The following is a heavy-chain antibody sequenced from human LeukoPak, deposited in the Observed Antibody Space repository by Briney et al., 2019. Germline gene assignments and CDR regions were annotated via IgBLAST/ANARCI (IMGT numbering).Heavy chain of an antibody. CDR2: ISYDGSNK. Sequence: GGSLRLSCAASGFTFSSYGMHWVRQAPGKGLEWVAVISYDGSNKYYADSVKGRFTISRDNSKNTLYLQMNSLRAEDTAVYYCAKGVATMIVVVTSDAFDIWGQGTMVTVPS. V-gene: IGHV3-30*18. D-gene: IGHD3-22*01. J-gene: IGHJ3*02. CDR3: AKGVATMIVVVTSDAFDI. CDR1: GFTFSSYG.